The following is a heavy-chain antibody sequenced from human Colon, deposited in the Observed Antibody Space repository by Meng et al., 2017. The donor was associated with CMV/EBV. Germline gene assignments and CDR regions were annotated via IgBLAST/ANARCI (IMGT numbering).Heavy chain of an antibody. V-gene: IGHV6-1*01. CDR1: GDSVSSNSAA. D-gene: IGHD1-26*01. CDR2: TYYRSKWYN. J-gene: IGHJ4*02. CDR3: ARVVVGIRSFDY. Sequence: HVPLQQSGSGLVKPSXTLSLTGAXSGDSVSSNSAAWNWIRQSPSRGLEWLGRTYYRSKWYNDYAVSVKSRITINPDTTKIQFTLQLNSVTPEDTAVYDCARVVVGIRSFDYWGQGTLVTVSS.